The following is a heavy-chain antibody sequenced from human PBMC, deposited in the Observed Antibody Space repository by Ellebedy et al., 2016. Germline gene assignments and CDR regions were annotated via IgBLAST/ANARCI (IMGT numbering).Heavy chain of an antibody. CDR3: ARDKWDAGFDP. CDR1: GFTFNDYF. CDR2: ISGSGSVI. Sequence: GGSLRLSCAASGFTFNDYFMMWVRQAPGKRLEWVAYISGSGSVIFYADSVKGRFTISRDNAKNSLYLQMNSLRAEDTAVYYCARDKWDAGFDPWGQGTLVTVSS. J-gene: IGHJ5*02. D-gene: IGHD1-26*01. V-gene: IGHV3-11*01.